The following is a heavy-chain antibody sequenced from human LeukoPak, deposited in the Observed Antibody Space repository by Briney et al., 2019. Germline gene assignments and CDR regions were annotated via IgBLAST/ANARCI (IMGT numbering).Heavy chain of an antibody. Sequence: PGGSLRLSCAASGFTFSSYGMHWVRQAPGKGLEWVAFIRYDGSNKYYADSVKGRFTISRDNSKNTLYLQMNSLRAEDTAVYYCAKADYYDSSGYFLWGQGTLVTVSS. D-gene: IGHD3-22*01. J-gene: IGHJ4*02. CDR1: GFTFSSYG. V-gene: IGHV3-30*02. CDR2: IRYDGSNK. CDR3: AKADYYDSSGYFL.